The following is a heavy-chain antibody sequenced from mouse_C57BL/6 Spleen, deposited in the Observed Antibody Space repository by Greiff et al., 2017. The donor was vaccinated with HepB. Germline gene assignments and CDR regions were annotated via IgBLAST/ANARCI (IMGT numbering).Heavy chain of an antibody. J-gene: IGHJ4*01. CDR3: ARGDYSNPYDAMDY. CDR1: GYSFTGYF. V-gene: IGHV1-20*01. CDR2: INPYNGDT. Sequence: VQLQQSGPELVKPGDSVKISCKASGYSFTGYFMNWVMQSHGKSLEWIGRINPYNGDTFYNQKFKGKATLTVDKSSSTAHMELRSLTSEDSAVYYCARGDYSNPYDAMDYWGQGTSVTVSS. D-gene: IGHD2-5*01.